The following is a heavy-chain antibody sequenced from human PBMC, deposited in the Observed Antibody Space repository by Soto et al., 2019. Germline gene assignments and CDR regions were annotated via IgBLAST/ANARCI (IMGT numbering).Heavy chain of an antibody. CDR2: TYYRSRWFN. V-gene: IGHV6-1*01. J-gene: IGHJ5*01. Sequence: QVQLQQSGPGLVKPSQTLSLTCAISGDSVSSNSATWDWIRQSPSRGLVWLGRTYYRSRWFNDYAGSVKGRITITPDTSNNQFSLQLTSLSPDDTAVYYCARLRGDSWFDFWGQGTRVTVSS. CDR1: GDSVSSNSAT. CDR3: ARLRGDSWFDF.